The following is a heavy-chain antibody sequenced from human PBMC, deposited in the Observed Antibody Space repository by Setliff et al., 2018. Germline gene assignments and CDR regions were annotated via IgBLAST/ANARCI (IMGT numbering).Heavy chain of an antibody. CDR2: TYIGGSA. CDR1: GGSISSYY. Sequence: SETLSLTCTVSGGSISSYYWSWIRQPAGKGLEWIGHTYIGGSANYNPSLKSRVTMSIDTSKNQFSLKLNSVTAADMAVYYCAREQWLDPPGYYYMDVLAKGTTVTVSS. V-gene: IGHV4-4*07. CDR3: AREQWLDPPGYYYMDV. J-gene: IGHJ6*03. D-gene: IGHD6-19*01.